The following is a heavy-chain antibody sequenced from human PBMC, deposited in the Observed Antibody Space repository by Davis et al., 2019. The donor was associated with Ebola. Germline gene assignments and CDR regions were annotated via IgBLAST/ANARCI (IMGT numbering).Heavy chain of an antibody. CDR2: IHAGNGDP. V-gene: IGHV1-3*01. Sequence: ASVMVSCKASGDTFINHAMHWVRQAPGQSLEWMGWIHAGNGDPKYSLKLQDRVTITRDTSASIAYMEVSSLISGDTAMYYCAREGSGWHGGLDSWGQGTLVTVSS. J-gene: IGHJ4*02. CDR3: AREGSGWHGGLDS. CDR1: GDTFINHA. D-gene: IGHD6-19*01.